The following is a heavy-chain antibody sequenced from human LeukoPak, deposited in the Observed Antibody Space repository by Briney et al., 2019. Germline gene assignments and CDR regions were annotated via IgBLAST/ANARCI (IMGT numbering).Heavy chain of an antibody. Sequence: ASVKVSCKASGYTFINNYLHWVRQAPGQGLEWMGMIYPRDGSTSYAQNFQGRVTVTRDTSTTTVHMELRGLRSEDTAVYYCARDQEGFDYWGQGTVVTVSS. CDR3: ARDQEGFDY. CDR2: IYPRDGST. CDR1: GYTFINNY. J-gene: IGHJ4*02. V-gene: IGHV1-46*01.